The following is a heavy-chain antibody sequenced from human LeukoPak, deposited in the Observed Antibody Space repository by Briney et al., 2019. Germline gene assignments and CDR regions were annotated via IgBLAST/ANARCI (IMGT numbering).Heavy chain of an antibody. D-gene: IGHD6-6*01. CDR2: ISSSSSYI. Sequence: GGSLRLSCAASGFTFSSYAMSWVRQAPGKGLEWVSSISSSSSYIYYADSVKGRFTISRDNAKNSLYLQMNSLRAEDTAVHYCARGLYSSSPLIGYWGQGTLVTVSS. CDR1: GFTFSSYA. V-gene: IGHV3-21*01. CDR3: ARGLYSSSPLIGY. J-gene: IGHJ4*02.